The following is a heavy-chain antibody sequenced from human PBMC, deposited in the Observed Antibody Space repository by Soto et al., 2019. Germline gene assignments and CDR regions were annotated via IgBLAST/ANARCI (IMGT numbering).Heavy chain of an antibody. V-gene: IGHV2-5*02. J-gene: IGHJ4*02. D-gene: IGHD3-3*01. CDR1: EFSLSASGVG. CDR3: AHSLIRRGRFQGGFDY. Sequence: QITLKESGPPLVKPTQTLTLTCTFSEFSLSASGVGVGWIRQPPGKALEWLALIYWDDDKRYSPSLKSRLTITKDTSKNQVVLTMTNMDPVDTATYYCAHSLIRRGRFQGGFDYWGQGTLVTVSS. CDR2: IYWDDDK.